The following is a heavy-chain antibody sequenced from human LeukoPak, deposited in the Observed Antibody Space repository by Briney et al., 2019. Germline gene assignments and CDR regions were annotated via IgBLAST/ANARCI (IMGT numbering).Heavy chain of an antibody. CDR1: GFTFSDYE. CDR3: ARRFDI. CDR2: ISGSGRSI. J-gene: IGHJ3*02. V-gene: IGHV3-48*03. Sequence: PGGSLRLSCAASGFTFSDYEMNWVRQAPGKGLEWVSYISGSGRSIEHAASVKGRFTISRDDAKTSLFLQTNSLRAEDTAVYYCARRFDIWGRGTMVSVCS.